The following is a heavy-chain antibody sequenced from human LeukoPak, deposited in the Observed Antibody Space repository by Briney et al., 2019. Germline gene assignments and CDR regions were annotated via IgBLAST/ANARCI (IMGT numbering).Heavy chain of an antibody. D-gene: IGHD3-22*01. CDR2: IYYSGST. CDR1: GGSISSYY. V-gene: IGHV4-59*01. Sequence: SETPSLTCTVSGGSISSYYWSWIRQPPGKGLEWIGYIYYSGSTNYNPSLKSRVTISVDTSKNQFSLKLNSVTAADTAVYYCARAGYYDSSGYRFDYWGQGTLVTVPS. CDR3: ARAGYYDSSGYRFDY. J-gene: IGHJ4*02.